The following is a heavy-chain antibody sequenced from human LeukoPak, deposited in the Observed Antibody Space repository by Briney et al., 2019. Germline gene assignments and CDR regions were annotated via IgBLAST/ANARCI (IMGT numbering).Heavy chain of an antibody. Sequence: SVKVSCKASGGTFSSYAISWVRQAPGQGLEWMGGIIPIFGTANYAQKFQGRVTITADKSTSTAYMELSSLRSEDTAVYYCARSRGLAAAGVFDYWGQGTLVTVSS. CDR2: IIPIFGTA. CDR1: GGTFSSYA. D-gene: IGHD6-13*01. CDR3: ARSRGLAAAGVFDY. V-gene: IGHV1-69*06. J-gene: IGHJ4*02.